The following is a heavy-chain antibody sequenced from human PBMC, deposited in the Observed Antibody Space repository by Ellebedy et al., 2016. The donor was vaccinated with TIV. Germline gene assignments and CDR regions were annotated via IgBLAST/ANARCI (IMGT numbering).Heavy chain of an antibody. CDR2: FKSKADGGTP. J-gene: IGHJ4*02. CDR1: GFTFSNAW. V-gene: IGHV3-15*01. D-gene: IGHD3-10*01. CDR3: TIDPTMARGLMLGF. Sequence: GESLKISCAASGFTFSNAWMSWVRQAPGKGLEWVCRFKSKADGGTPDCAASVEGRFSISRDDSKSMVYLQMNSLKTEDTAVYYCTIDPTMARGLMLGFWGQGTLVAVSS.